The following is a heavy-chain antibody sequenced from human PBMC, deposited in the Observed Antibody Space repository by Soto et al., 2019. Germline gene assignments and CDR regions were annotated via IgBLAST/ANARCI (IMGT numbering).Heavy chain of an antibody. CDR1: GYTFTSYG. J-gene: IGHJ4*02. D-gene: IGHD1-26*01. CDR3: ARDVVGSDYFDS. V-gene: IGHV1-2*02. CDR2: INPKTGGT. Sequence: ASVKVSCKASGYTFTSYGISCVRQAPGQGLEWMGWINPKTGGTNYVQKFQDRVTMTRDTSITTAYMELSRLRSDDTAVYYCARDVVGSDYFDSWGQGTLVTVSS.